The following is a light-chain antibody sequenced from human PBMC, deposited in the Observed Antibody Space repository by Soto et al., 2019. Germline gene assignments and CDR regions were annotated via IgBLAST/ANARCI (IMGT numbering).Light chain of an antibody. CDR1: QSVSSSY. V-gene: IGKV3-20*01. CDR2: GAS. CDR3: QQYGSAPWT. J-gene: IGKJ1*01. Sequence: ELELTQSRDSLDFSPGRIATNAGGASQSVSSSYLAWYQQKPGQAPRLLIYGASSRATGIPDRFSGSGSGTDFALTISRLEPEDFAVYYCQQYGSAPWTFGQGTKVDIK.